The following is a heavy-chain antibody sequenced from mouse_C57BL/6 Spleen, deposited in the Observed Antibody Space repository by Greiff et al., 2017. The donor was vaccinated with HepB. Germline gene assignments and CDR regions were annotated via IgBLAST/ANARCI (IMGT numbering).Heavy chain of an antibody. D-gene: IGHD1-1*01. V-gene: IGHV6-3*01. CDR3: TDPHYSDTSYGDY. CDR2: VKLKSDNYAT. Sequence: EVQLVESGGGLVQPGGSMKLSCVASGFTFSNYWMNWVRQSPEKGLEWVAQVKLKSDNYATHYAESVKGRFTISRDDSKSSVYLQMNNLRSEDTGMYYCTDPHYSDTSYGDYWGQGTTVTVSS. J-gene: IGHJ2*01. CDR1: GFTFSNYW.